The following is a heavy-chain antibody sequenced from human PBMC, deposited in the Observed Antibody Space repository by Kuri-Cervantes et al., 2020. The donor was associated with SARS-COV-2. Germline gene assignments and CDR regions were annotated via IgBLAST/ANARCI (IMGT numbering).Heavy chain of an antibody. CDR2: INHRGDT. Sequence: SETLSLTCALYYGTLTGYQWSWIRQPPGKGLEWIRGINHRGDTYYNPSLEGRVTISRDTSENKFSLRLSSVTAADTAVYYCARGINGYFFFYYLDVWGKGTTVTVSS. D-gene: IGHD3-22*01. J-gene: IGHJ6*03. CDR1: YGTLTGYQ. V-gene: IGHV4-34*01. CDR3: ARGINGYFFFYYLDV.